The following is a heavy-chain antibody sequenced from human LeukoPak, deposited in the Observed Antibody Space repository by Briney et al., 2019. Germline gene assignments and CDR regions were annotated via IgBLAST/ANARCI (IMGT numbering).Heavy chain of an antibody. CDR3: ARAAIAVAGSSWHYYYYYMDV. CDR2: ISSSSSYI. D-gene: IGHD6-19*01. Sequence: AGGSLRLSCAASGFTFSSYSMNWVRQAPGKGLEWVSSISSSSSYIYYADSVKGRFTISRDNAKNSLYLQMNSLRAEDTAVYYCARAAIAVAGSSWHYYYYYMDVWGKGTTVTVSS. CDR1: GFTFSSYS. V-gene: IGHV3-21*01. J-gene: IGHJ6*03.